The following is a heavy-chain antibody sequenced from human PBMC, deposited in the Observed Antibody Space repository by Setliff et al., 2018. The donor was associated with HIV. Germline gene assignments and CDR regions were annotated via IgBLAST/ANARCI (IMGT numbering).Heavy chain of an antibody. J-gene: IGHJ4*02. V-gene: IGHV1-3*04. CDR2: INTANYKT. D-gene: IGHD5-18*01. Sequence: GASVKVSCKTAGYTFTGHFIHWMRQAPGQGLEWMGWINTANYKTKYSQKFQGRVTITRDTSASTAYMELSSLRSEDTAVYYCAKEGDRYGLDLDYWGQGTLVTVSS. CDR3: AKEGDRYGLDLDY. CDR1: GYTFTGHF.